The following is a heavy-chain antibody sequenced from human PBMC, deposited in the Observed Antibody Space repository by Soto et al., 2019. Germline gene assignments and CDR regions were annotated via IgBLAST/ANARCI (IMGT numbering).Heavy chain of an antibody. CDR2: INHSGST. D-gene: IGHD6-6*01. CDR1: RQSILGTH. J-gene: IGHJ5*02. V-gene: IGHV4-34*01. Sequence: PSDPLSLTCAVNRQSILGTHCGWTREPAGKGLEWIGEINHSGSTNYNPSLKSRVTISVDTSKNQFSLKLSSVTAADTAVYYCARVRRIAARPNWFDPWGQGTLVT. CDR3: ARVRRIAARPNWFDP.